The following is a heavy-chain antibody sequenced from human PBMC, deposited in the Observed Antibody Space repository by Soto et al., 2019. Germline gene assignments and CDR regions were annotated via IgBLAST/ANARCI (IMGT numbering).Heavy chain of an antibody. Sequence: EVQLLDSGGGLVQPGGSLRLSCAASGFTFSTYAMSWVRQAPGKGLERVSTINGSADSTYSANSVKGRFTISRDNSRNILDLLITSLRVEDPAVYYCAKRDEGSCSKTSCLYFSDYWGQGTLVTVS. CDR2: INGSADST. J-gene: IGHJ4*02. CDR3: AKRDEGSCSKTSCLYFSDY. D-gene: IGHD2-2*01. V-gene: IGHV3-23*01. CDR1: GFTFSTYA.